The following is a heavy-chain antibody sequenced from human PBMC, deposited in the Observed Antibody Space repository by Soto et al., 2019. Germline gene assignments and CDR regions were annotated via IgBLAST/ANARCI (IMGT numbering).Heavy chain of an antibody. CDR2: PIPILGTP. D-gene: IGHD3-16*02. V-gene: IGHV1-69*01. J-gene: IGHJ6*02. Sequence: QVQLVQSGAEVKKPRSSVKVSCKASGSTFSKYAISWVRQAPGQGLEWMGGPIPILGTPKYAQKFQGRVTITADESTTTAYMELSSVTFEDTAVYYCARDSHDYIWGSYRNGMDVWGQGTTVSVSS. CDR3: ARDSHDYIWGSYRNGMDV. CDR1: GSTFSKYA.